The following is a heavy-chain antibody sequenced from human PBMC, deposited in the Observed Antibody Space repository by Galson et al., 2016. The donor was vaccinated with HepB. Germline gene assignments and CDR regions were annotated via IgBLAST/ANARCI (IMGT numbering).Heavy chain of an antibody. V-gene: IGHV1-18*01. Sequence: SVKVSCKASGYTFTSYGISWVRQAPGQGLEWMGWVGPYNGNTNYAQNLQGRVSMTTDTSTSTAYMERRSLRSDDTAVYYCELSVAATSDYFDYWGQGTLVTVSS. D-gene: IGHD6-19*01. CDR3: ELSVAATSDYFDY. CDR1: GYTFTSYG. CDR2: VGPYNGNT. J-gene: IGHJ4*02.